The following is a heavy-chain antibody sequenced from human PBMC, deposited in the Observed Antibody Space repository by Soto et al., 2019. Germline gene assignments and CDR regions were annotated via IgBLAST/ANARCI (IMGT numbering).Heavy chain of an antibody. V-gene: IGHV1-18*01. CDR1: AYAFTSYA. CDR3: ARYRVDVIRWGYFDY. J-gene: IGHJ4*02. D-gene: IGHD3-22*01. Sequence: QVQLVQSGAEVRKPGASVKVSCKASAYAFTSYAITWVRQAPGQGLEWMGWISAYNGKTNYAQKLNGRVSMTTDTSTSTAYMELSSLRSDDTAVYYCARYRVDVIRWGYFDYWVQGTLVTVSS. CDR2: ISAYNGKT.